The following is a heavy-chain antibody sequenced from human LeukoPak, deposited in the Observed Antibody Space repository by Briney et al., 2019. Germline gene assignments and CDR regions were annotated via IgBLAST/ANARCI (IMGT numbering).Heavy chain of an antibody. D-gene: IGHD3-22*01. CDR2: INHSGST. J-gene: IGHJ4*02. CDR3: ARRPYYYDSSGYKYYFDY. V-gene: IGHV4-34*01. Sequence: SETLSLTCAVYGGSFSGYYWSWIRQPPGKGLEWIGEINHSGSTNYNPSLKSRVTISVDTSKNQFSLKLSSVTAADTAVYYCARRPYYYDSSGYKYYFDYWGQGTLVTVSS. CDR1: GGSFSGYY.